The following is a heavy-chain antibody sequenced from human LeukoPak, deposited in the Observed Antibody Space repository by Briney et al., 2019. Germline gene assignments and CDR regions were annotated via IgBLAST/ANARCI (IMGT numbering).Heavy chain of an antibody. CDR1: GGSVSSGSYY. J-gene: IGHJ4*02. CDR3: ARHRAAAGTRGFGY. CDR2: IYYSGST. Sequence: SETLSLTCTVSGGSVSSGSYYWSWIRQPPGKGLEWIGYIYYSGSTNYNPSLKSRVTISVDTSKNQFSLKLSSVTAADTAVYYCARHRAAAGTRGFGYWGQGTLVTVSS. V-gene: IGHV4-61*01. D-gene: IGHD6-13*01.